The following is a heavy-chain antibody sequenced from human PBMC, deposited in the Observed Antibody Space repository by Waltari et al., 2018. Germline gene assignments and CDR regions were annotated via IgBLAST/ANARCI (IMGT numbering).Heavy chain of an antibody. CDR2: IYFGGST. Sequence: QLHLQESGPGLVAPSETLSPTCSVSGGSIRSDSHYWVWLHQPPGKGLEWFGSIYFGGSTYYNPSLRSRLTISADTSKNQFSLRLTSVTASDTAVYYCARQSGITINEAAFDIWGPGTMVTVPS. CDR1: GGSIRSDSHY. CDR3: ARQSGITINEAAFDI. D-gene: IGHD1-7*01. V-gene: IGHV4-39*01. J-gene: IGHJ3*02.